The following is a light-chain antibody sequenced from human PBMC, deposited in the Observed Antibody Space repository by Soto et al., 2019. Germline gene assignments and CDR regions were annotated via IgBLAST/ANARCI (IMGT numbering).Light chain of an antibody. CDR1: PSVLSSSNNKNY. Sequence: DFVMTQTPDSLAVSLGERATINCKSSPSVLSSSNNKNYLAWYQQKPGQPPKLLIYWASTRDSGVPDRFSGSGSGTDFTLTISSLQAEDVAVYYCQQYYSTPYTFGQATKLEIK. CDR2: WAS. CDR3: QQYYSTPYT. J-gene: IGKJ2*01. V-gene: IGKV4-1*01.